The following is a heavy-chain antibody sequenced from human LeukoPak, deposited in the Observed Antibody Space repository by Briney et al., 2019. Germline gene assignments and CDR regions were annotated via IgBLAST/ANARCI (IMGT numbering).Heavy chain of an antibody. D-gene: IGHD3-10*01. J-gene: IGHJ6*04. CDR1: GGSLSGYY. V-gene: IGHV4-34*01. CDR3: ARGYTYYGSGSPSGEV. CDR2: IDHSGST. Sequence: SETLSPTCAVYGGSLSGYYWSWICHPPGRGLEWIAEIDHSGSTHYNPSLKSRVIISVDMSQHQVSLRLNSLTAADTAVYYCARGYTYYGSGSPSGEVWGNGNGVIVSS.